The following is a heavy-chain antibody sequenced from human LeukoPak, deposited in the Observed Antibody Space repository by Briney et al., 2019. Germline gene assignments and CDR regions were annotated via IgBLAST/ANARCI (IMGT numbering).Heavy chain of an antibody. J-gene: IGHJ6*03. D-gene: IGHD3-22*01. V-gene: IGHV4-34*01. CDR3: ARGRITNYYDSSDHAYRSYHYMDV. CDR1: GGSLNTYY. CDR2: INHSGNS. Sequence: SETLSLTCAVSGGSLNTYYWRWIRQPPGKGLEWIGEINHSGNSNYNPALKSRLTISIDTSKKQFSLRLSSVTAADTTVYYCARGRITNYYDSSDHAYRSYHYMDVWGKGTMVAVSS.